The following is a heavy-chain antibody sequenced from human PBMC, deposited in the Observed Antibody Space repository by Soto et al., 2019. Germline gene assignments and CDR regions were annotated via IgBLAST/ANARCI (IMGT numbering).Heavy chain of an antibody. V-gene: IGHV3-30*18. Sequence: QVQLVESGGGVVQPGRSLRLSCAASGFTFSTYGMHWVRQAPGKGLEWVAVISYDGNNKYYADSVKGRFTISRDSSENTLYLQMNSLRAEDTVVYYCAKSVYNWNDGFFDYWGQGTLVTVSS. J-gene: IGHJ4*02. CDR2: ISYDGNNK. CDR3: AKSVYNWNDGFFDY. D-gene: IGHD1-1*01. CDR1: GFTFSTYG.